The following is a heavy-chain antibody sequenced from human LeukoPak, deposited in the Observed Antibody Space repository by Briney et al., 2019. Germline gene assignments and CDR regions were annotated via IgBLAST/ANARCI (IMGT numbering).Heavy chain of an antibody. D-gene: IGHD3-10*01. CDR3: ARKPIFASGRHWYYFDY. V-gene: IGHV4-34*01. CDR2: INHSGST. J-gene: IGHJ4*02. Sequence: PSETLSLTCAVYGGSFSGYYWSWIRQPPGKGLEWIGEINHSGSTNYNPSLKSRVTISVDTSKNQFSLKLSSVTAADTAVYFCARKPIFASGRHWYYFDYWGQGTLVTVSS. CDR1: GGSFSGYY.